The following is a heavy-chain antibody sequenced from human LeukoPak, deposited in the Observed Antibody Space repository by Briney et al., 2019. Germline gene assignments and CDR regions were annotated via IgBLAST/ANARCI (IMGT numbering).Heavy chain of an antibody. J-gene: IGHJ4*02. V-gene: IGHV1-46*01. CDR3: ARSTMVRGVIIGEIDY. D-gene: IGHD3-10*01. CDR1: GYTFTGYN. CDR2: INPSGGST. Sequence: ASVKVSCKASGYTFTGYNMHWVRQAPGQGLEWMGIINPSGGSTSYAQKFQGRVTMTRDTSTSTVYMELSSLRSEDTAVYYCARSTMVRGVIIGEIDYWGQGTLVTVSS.